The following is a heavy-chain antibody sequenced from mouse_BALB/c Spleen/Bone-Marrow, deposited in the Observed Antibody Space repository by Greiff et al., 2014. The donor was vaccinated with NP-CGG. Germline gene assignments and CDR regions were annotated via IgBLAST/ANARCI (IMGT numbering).Heavy chain of an antibody. Sequence: VHLVESGAELVRPGSSVKISCKASGYAFSSYWMNWVKQRPGQGLEWIGQIYPGDGDTNYNGNFKDKATLTTDKSSTTAYMQLSSLTSEDSAVYFCARGGRLTGYYFDYWGQSTTLTVSS. CDR2: IYPGDGDT. CDR1: GYAFSSYW. CDR3: ARGGRLTGYYFDY. V-gene: IGHV1-80*01. D-gene: IGHD4-1*01. J-gene: IGHJ2*01.